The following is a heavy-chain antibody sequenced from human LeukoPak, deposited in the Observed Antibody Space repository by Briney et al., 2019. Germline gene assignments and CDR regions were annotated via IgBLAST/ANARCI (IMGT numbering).Heavy chain of an antibody. J-gene: IGHJ4*02. Sequence: GGSLRLSCATSDFTVSDNYMSWVRQAPGRGLEWVSVISDGGVTYYADSVKGRFTISRDDSNDTLYLQMNSLRPEDTAVYYCGGSGSYYTPSYYWGQGTLVAVSS. CDR2: ISDGGVT. V-gene: IGHV3-53*01. CDR3: GGSGSYYTPSYY. CDR1: DFTVSDNY. D-gene: IGHD3-10*01.